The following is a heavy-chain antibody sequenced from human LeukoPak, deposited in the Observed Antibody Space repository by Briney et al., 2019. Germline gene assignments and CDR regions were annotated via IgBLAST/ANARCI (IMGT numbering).Heavy chain of an antibody. D-gene: IGHD1-26*01. V-gene: IGHV3-30*03. CDR2: ISYDGSNK. J-gene: IGHJ4*02. Sequence: PGGSLRLSCAASGFTFSSYGMHWVRQAPGKGLEWVAVISYDGSNKYYADSMKGRFTISRDNSKNTLYLQMNSLRAEDTAVYYCALITSGSPPFDYWGQGTLVTVSS. CDR3: ALITSGSPPFDY. CDR1: GFTFSSYG.